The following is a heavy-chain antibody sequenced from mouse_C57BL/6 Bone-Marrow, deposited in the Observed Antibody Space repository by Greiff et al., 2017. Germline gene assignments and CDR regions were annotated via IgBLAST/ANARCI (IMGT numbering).Heavy chain of an antibody. CDR2: IYPGSGST. V-gene: IGHV1-55*01. D-gene: IGHD1-1*01. J-gene: IGHJ4*01. Sequence: QVQLQQPGAELVKPGASVKMSCKASGYTFTSYWITWVKQRPGQGLEWIGDIYPGSGSTNYNEKFKSKATLTVDTSSSTAYMQLSSLTSEDSAVYYCATNYGSSPYYYAMDYWGQGTSVTVSS. CDR1: GYTFTSYW. CDR3: ATNYGSSPYYYAMDY.